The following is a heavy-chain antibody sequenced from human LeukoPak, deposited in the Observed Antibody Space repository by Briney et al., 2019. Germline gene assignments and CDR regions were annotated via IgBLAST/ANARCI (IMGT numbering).Heavy chain of an antibody. CDR3: AKNRVATTGTYGMDV. D-gene: IGHD5-12*01. CDR1: GFTFDNYA. J-gene: IGHJ6*02. Sequence: GGFLRLSCAASGFTFDNYAIHWVRQAPGKGLEWVAVISYDGSNQYYPDSVKGRFTISRDNSKNVLYLQMNSLRDEDTAVYYCAKNRVATTGTYGMDVWGQGTTVTVSS. V-gene: IGHV3-30*18. CDR2: ISYDGSNQ.